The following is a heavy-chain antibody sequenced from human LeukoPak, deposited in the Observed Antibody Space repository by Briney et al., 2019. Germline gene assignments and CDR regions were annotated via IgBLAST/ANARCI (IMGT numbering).Heavy chain of an antibody. Sequence: PGRSLRLSCTASGFTFGGFAMSWVRQAPGKGLEWVGFIRSKAYGSTTEYAASVKCTFTIARDDYKSIAYMKINSVKNADTSVYYCTTDYCSGGSCPPYDYWGQGTLVTVSS. CDR1: GFTFGGFA. D-gene: IGHD2-15*01. CDR2: IRSKAYGSTT. J-gene: IGHJ4*02. CDR3: TTDYCSGGSCPPYDY. V-gene: IGHV3-49*04.